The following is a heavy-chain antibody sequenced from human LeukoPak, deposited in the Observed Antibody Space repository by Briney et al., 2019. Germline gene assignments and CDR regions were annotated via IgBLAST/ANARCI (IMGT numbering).Heavy chain of an antibody. CDR1: GYTFTSYG. CDR3: ASNRYGSGGPYYYYMEV. J-gene: IGHJ6*03. D-gene: IGHD3-10*01. Sequence: EASVKVSCKASGYTFTSYGISWVRQAPGQRLEWMGWISAYNGNTNYAQKLQGRVTMTTDTSTSTAYMELRSLRSDDTAVYYCASNRYGSGGPYYYYMEVWGKGTTVTVSS. V-gene: IGHV1-18*01. CDR2: ISAYNGNT.